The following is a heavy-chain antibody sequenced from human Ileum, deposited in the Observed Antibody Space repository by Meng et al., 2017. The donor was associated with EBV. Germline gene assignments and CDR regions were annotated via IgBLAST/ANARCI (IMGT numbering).Heavy chain of an antibody. CDR3: ARASYGSGSPLGESWFDP. J-gene: IGHJ5*02. Sequence: QVQLREPGPGLVKPSQTLSLTSTVSGGSISSGGYYWSWIRQHPGKGLEWIGYIHSSGSTYYNPSLRSRLTISVDTSKNQFSLKLSSVTAADTAVYYCARASYGSGSPLGESWFDPWGQGTLVTVSS. D-gene: IGHD3-10*01. V-gene: IGHV4-31*03. CDR2: IHSSGST. CDR1: GGSISSGGYY.